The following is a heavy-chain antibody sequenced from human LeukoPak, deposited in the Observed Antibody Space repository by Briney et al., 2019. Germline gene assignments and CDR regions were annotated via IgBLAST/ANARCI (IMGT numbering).Heavy chain of an antibody. CDR1: GGSISSYY. CDR3: ARVRGAAAPIDAFDI. D-gene: IGHD6-13*01. J-gene: IGHJ3*02. V-gene: IGHV4-59*01. Sequence: SETLSLXCTVSGGSISSYYWSWIRQPPGKGLEWIGYIYYSGSTNYNPSLKSRVTISVDTSKNQFSLKLSSVTAADTAVYYCARVRGAAAPIDAFDIWGQGTMVTVSS. CDR2: IYYSGST.